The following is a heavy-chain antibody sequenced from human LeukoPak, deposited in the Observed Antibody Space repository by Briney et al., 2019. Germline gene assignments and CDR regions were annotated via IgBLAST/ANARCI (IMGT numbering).Heavy chain of an antibody. CDR3: ARGVAAAGRGFDP. J-gene: IGHJ5*02. CDR1: GGSISSGGYY. Sequence: SETLSLTCTVSGGSISSGGYYWSWIRQHPGKGLEWIGYIYYSGSTYYNPSLKSRVTISVDTSKNQFSLKLSSATAADTAVYYCARGVAAAGRGFDPWGQGTLVTVSS. V-gene: IGHV4-31*03. D-gene: IGHD6-13*01. CDR2: IYYSGST.